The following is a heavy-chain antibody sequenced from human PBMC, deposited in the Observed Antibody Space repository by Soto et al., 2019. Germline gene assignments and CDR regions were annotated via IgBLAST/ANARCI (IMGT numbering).Heavy chain of an antibody. CDR2: IKSKTDGGTT. D-gene: IGHD3-9*01. CDR3: TSILSNYDILTGPDY. Sequence: VGSLRLSCAASGFTFSNAWMSWVRQAPGKGLEWVGRIKSKTDGGTTDYAAPVKGRFTISRDDSKNTLYLQMNSLKTEDTAVYYCTSILSNYDILTGPDYWGQGTLVTVS. V-gene: IGHV3-15*01. J-gene: IGHJ4*02. CDR1: GFTFSNAW.